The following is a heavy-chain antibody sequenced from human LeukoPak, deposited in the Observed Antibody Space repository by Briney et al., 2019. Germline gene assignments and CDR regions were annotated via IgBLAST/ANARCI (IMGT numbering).Heavy chain of an antibody. CDR2: IYSGGST. CDR3: ARDRYYYGSWSED. J-gene: IGHJ4*02. V-gene: IGHV3-53*01. Sequence: GGSLRLSCAASGFTVSSNYMSWVRQAPGKGLEWVSVIYSGGSTYYADSVKGRFTISRDNSKNTLYLQMNSLRAEDTAVYYCARDRYYYGSWSEDWGQGTLVTVSS. CDR1: GFTVSSNY. D-gene: IGHD3-10*01.